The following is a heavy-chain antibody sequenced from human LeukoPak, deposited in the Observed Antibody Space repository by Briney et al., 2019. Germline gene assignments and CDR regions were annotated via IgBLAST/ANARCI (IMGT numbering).Heavy chain of an antibody. CDR2: INHIGST. J-gene: IGHJ5*02. Sequence: SETLSLTCAVYGGSFSGYYWSWIRQPPGKGLEWIGEINHIGSTNYNPSLKSRVTISVDTSKNQFSLKLSSVTAADTAVYYCARGLSVLGYCSSTSCYTGIRGRNRFDPWGQGTLVTVSS. CDR3: ARGLSVLGYCSSTSCYTGIRGRNRFDP. V-gene: IGHV4-34*01. CDR1: GGSFSGYY. D-gene: IGHD2-2*02.